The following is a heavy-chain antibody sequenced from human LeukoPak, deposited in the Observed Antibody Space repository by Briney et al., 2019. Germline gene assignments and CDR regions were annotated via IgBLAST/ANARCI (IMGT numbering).Heavy chain of an antibody. CDR2: INHSGST. J-gene: IGHJ4*02. Sequence: SSETLSLTCAVYGWSFIGYYWSWIRQPPGKGLEWIGEINHSGSTNYNPSLKSRVTISVDTSKNQFSLKLSSVTAADTAVYYCARGRVPAANFDYWGQGTLVTVSS. CDR1: GWSFIGYY. V-gene: IGHV4-34*01. D-gene: IGHD2-2*01. CDR3: ARGRVPAANFDY.